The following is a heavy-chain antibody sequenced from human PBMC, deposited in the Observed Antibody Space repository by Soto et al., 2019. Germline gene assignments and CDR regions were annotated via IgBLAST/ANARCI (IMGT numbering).Heavy chain of an antibody. CDR3: AKDQRKIVLVLGIYYYYYYMVV. D-gene: IGHD2-2*01. J-gene: IGHJ6*03. CDR1: GFTFSSYA. V-gene: IGHV3-23*01. CDR2: ISGSGGST. Sequence: GGSLRLSCAASGFTFSSYAMSWVRQAPGKGLEWVSAISGSGGSTYYADSVKGRFTISRDNSKNTLYLQMNSLRAEDTAVYYCAKDQRKIVLVLGIYYYYYYMVVSGKGITGSLS.